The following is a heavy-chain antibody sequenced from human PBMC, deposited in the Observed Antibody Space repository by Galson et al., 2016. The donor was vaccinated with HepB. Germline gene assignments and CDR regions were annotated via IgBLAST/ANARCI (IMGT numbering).Heavy chain of an antibody. Sequence: SLRLSCAASGFTFSSHAMHWVRQAPGKGLEWLAVISFDGNNTFYSDSVKGRFTLSRDNSKNTAFLQMNSLRVDDTGVYYCARGGSYQLPPLWGQGTLVTVSS. CDR1: GFTFSSHA. CDR2: ISFDGNNT. V-gene: IGHV3-30-3*01. D-gene: IGHD1-26*01. J-gene: IGHJ4*02. CDR3: ARGGSYQLPPL.